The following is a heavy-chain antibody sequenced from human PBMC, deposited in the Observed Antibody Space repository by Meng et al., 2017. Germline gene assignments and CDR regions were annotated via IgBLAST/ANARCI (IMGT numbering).Heavy chain of an antibody. CDR1: GYTLTSYA. CDR2: INAGNSNT. V-gene: IGHV1-3*01. J-gene: IGHJ5*02. CDR3: ARDKLKTFDP. Sequence: HVQLVETGGEGKNPLASVTVACKAAGYTLTSYAMHWVRQAPGQRLEWMGWINAGNSNTKYSQKFQGRITITRDTTARSAYMELSSLSSEDTADYYCARDKLKTFDPWGQGTLVTVSS.